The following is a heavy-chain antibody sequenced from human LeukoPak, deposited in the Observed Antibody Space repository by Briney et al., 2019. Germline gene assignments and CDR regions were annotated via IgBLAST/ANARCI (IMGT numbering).Heavy chain of an antibody. D-gene: IGHD2-8*01. CDR2: IYYSGST. J-gene: IGHJ6*02. V-gene: IGHV4-31*03. Sequence: SETLSLTCTVSGGSISSGGYYWSWIRQHPGKGLEWIGYIYYSGSTYYNPSLKSRVTISVDTSKNQFSLKLSSVTAADTAVYYCARVLPDEWYYYGMDVGGQGTTVTVSS. CDR3: ARVLPDEWYYYGMDV. CDR1: GGSISSGGYY.